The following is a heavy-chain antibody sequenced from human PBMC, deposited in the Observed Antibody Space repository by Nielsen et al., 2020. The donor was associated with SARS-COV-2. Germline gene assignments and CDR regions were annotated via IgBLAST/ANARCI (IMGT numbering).Heavy chain of an antibody. Sequence: GESLKISCSASGFTFSSYAMHWVRQAPGKGLEYVSAISSNGGSTYYADSVKGRFTISRDNSKNTLYLQMSSLRAEDTAVYYCAKVLRYFDPPWAAFDIWGQGTMVTVSS. D-gene: IGHD3-9*01. J-gene: IGHJ3*02. CDR2: ISSNGGST. CDR1: GFTFSSYA. V-gene: IGHV3-64D*09. CDR3: AKVLRYFDPPWAAFDI.